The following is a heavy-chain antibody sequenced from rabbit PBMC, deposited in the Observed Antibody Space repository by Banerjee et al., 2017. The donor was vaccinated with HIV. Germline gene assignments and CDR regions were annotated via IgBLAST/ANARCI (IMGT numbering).Heavy chain of an antibody. CDR2: IYTSNGDT. Sequence: QSLEESGGDLVKPGASLTLTCTASGFSFSSSYWICWVRQAPGKGLEWIACIYTSNGDTDYASWAKGRFTISKTSSTTVTLQMTSLTVADTATYFCARDTYGGYVGVGYATDLWGQGTLVTVS. J-gene: IGHJ6*01. D-gene: IGHD6-1*01. CDR1: GFSFSSSYW. V-gene: IGHV1S40*01. CDR3: ARDTYGGYVGVGYATDL.